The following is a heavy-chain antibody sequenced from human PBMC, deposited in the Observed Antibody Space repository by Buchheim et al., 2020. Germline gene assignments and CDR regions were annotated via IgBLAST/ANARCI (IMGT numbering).Heavy chain of an antibody. CDR3: AREGVLVVPSTVNSDHYYYGLDV. D-gene: IGHD2-2*01. J-gene: IGHJ6*02. Sequence: EVQVVESGGGLIQPGGSLRLSCTASGFSFSNYKMSWVRQAPGKGLEWGASISRSGKNIYYDDSVRGRFTISTDSAKKTMSLRINSLRAEDTAVYFCAREGVLVVPSTVNSDHYYYGLDVWGQGTT. CDR1: GFSFSNYK. CDR2: ISRSGKNI. V-gene: IGHV3-48*03.